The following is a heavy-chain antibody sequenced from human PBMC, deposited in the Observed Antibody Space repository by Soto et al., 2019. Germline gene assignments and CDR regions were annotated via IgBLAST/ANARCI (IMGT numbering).Heavy chain of an antibody. CDR1: GFTFSIYA. CDR3: AKVEGGYGINISCRGGAHFVD. D-gene: IGHD2-15*01. V-gene: IGHV3-23*01. Sequence: EVQLLESGGGLVQPGGSLRLSCAAPGFTFSIYAMTWVRQAPGKGLEWVSAISGSGGSTYYGDSVKGRLTISRDNSKNTLYLQMNSLRAEDMAVYYCAKVEGGYGINISCRGGAHFVDWGQGTLVTVSS. J-gene: IGHJ4*02. CDR2: ISGSGGST.